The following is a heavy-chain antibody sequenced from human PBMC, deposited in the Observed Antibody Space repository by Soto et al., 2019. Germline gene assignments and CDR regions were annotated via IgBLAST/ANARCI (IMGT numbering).Heavy chain of an antibody. V-gene: IGHV3-21*01. D-gene: IGHD6-6*01. CDR3: ARDRSSSSAGDFDY. CDR2: ISSSSSYI. J-gene: IGHJ4*02. Sequence: PGGSLRLSCAASGFTFSSYSMNWVRQAPGKGLEWVSSISSSSSYIYYADSVKGRFTISRDNAKNSLYLQMNSLRAEDTAVYYCARDRSSSSAGDFDYWGQGTLVTVSS. CDR1: GFTFSSYS.